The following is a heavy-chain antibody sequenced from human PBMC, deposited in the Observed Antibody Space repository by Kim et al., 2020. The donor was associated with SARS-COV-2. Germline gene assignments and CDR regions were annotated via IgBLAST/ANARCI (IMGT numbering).Heavy chain of an antibody. Sequence: GGSLRLSCATSGVSFTCYWMSWVRQVPGKGLEWVANIKQDGSETYYVDSVKGRFTISRDNAKNSLYLQMSSLRAEDTAVYHCARELGVPAAFEGYYFAGMDVWGQGATVTVSS. CDR2: IKQDGSET. V-gene: IGHV3-7*01. D-gene: IGHD2-2*01. J-gene: IGHJ6*01. CDR3: ARELGVPAAFEGYYFAGMDV. CDR1: GVSFTCYW.